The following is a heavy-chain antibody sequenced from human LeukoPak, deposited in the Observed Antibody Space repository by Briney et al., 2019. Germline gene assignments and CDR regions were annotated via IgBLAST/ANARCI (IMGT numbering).Heavy chain of an antibody. CDR1: GFTFSSYA. CDR2: ISYDGSNK. V-gene: IGHV3-30-3*01. D-gene: IGHD2-2*01. CDR3: ARVPI. J-gene: IGHJ3*02. Sequence: GGSLRLSCAASGFTFSSYAMHLARQAPGKGLEWVAVISYDGSNKYYADSVKGRFTISRDNSKNTLYLQMNSLRAEDTAVYYCARVPIWGQGTMVTVSS.